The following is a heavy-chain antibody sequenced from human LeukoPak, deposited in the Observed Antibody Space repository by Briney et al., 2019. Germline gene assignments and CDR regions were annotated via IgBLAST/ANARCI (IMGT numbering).Heavy chain of an antibody. CDR1: GFTFSSYA. J-gene: IGHJ4*02. CDR3: AKEGPDILTGYYRPEYYFDY. D-gene: IGHD3-9*01. V-gene: IGHV3-23*01. Sequence: GGSLRLSCAASGFTFSSYAMSWVRQAPGKGLEWVSAISGSGGSTYYADSVKGRFTISRDNAKNTLYLQMNSLRAEDTAVYYCAKEGPDILTGYYRPEYYFDYWGQGTLVTVSS. CDR2: ISGSGGST.